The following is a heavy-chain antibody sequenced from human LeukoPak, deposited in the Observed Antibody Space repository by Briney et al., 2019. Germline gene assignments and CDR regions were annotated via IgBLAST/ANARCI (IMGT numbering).Heavy chain of an antibody. CDR2: ISGSGGST. Sequence: PGGSLRLSCAASGFTFSSYAMSWVRQAPGKGPEWVSAISGSGGSTYYADSVKGRFTISRDNSKNTLYLQMNSLRAEDTAVYYCSSLYYYDSSGYTIFDYWGQGTLVTVSS. CDR1: GFTFSSYA. J-gene: IGHJ4*02. CDR3: SSLYYYDSSGYTIFDY. D-gene: IGHD3-22*01. V-gene: IGHV3-23*01.